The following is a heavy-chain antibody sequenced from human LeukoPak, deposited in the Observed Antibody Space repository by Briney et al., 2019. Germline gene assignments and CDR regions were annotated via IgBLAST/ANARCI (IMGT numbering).Heavy chain of an antibody. CDR2: IIPICGTA. V-gene: IGHV1-69*06. CDR3: ARDVVAATSGYYYGMDV. D-gene: IGHD2-15*01. CDR1: GGTFSSYA. J-gene: IGHJ6*04. Sequence: SVKVSCKASGGTFSSYAISWVRQAPGQGLEWMGGIIPICGTANYAQKFQGRVTITADKSTSTAYMELSSLRSEDTAVYYCARDVVAATSGYYYGMDVWGKGTTVTVSS.